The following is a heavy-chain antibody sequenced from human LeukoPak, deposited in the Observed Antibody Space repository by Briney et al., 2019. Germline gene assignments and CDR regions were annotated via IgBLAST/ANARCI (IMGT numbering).Heavy chain of an antibody. Sequence: PSETLSLTCTVSGGSISSYYWSWIRQPAGKGLEWIGRIYTSGSTNYNPSLKSRVTMSVDTSKNQFSLKLSSVTAADTAVYYCARPLNGRFLEWLLTWGQGTLVTVSS. J-gene: IGHJ5*02. V-gene: IGHV4-4*07. CDR1: GGSISSYY. CDR3: ARPLNGRFLEWLLT. D-gene: IGHD3-3*01. CDR2: IYTSGST.